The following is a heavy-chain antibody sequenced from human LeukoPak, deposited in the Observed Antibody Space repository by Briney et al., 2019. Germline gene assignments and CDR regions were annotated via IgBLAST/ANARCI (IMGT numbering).Heavy chain of an antibody. D-gene: IGHD3-22*01. CDR2: IYTSGST. CDR1: GGSISSYY. J-gene: IGHJ3*02. Sequence: SETLSLTCTVSGGSISSYYWSWIRQPAGKGLEWIGRIYTSGSTNYNPSLKSRVTISVDTSKDQFSLKLSSVTAADTAVYFCARGPYSYDSSGAFDIWGQGTMVTVSS. V-gene: IGHV4-4*07. CDR3: ARGPYSYDSSGAFDI.